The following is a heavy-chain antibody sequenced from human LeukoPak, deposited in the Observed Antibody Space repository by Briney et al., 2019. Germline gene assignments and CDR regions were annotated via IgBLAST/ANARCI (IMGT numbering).Heavy chain of an antibody. CDR1: GFTFSSYG. Sequence: GRSLRLSCAASGFTFSSYGMHWVRQAPGKGLEWVAVISYDGSNKYYADTVKGRFTISRDNSKSTLYLQMNSLRAEDTAVYYCAKDLLPGDYYYYGMDVWGQGTTVTVSS. J-gene: IGHJ6*02. CDR3: AKDLLPGDYYYYGMDV. CDR2: ISYDGSNK. V-gene: IGHV3-30*18. D-gene: IGHD2-2*01.